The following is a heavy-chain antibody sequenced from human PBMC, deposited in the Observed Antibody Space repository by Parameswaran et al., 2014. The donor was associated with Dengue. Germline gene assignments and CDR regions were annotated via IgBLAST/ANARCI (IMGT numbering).Heavy chain of an antibody. CDR2: IIPIFGTA. Sequence: WVRQAPGQGPEWMGGIIPIFGTATYAQRFQDRVTITADVSTTTAYMDLSSLTSEDTAVYFCAILSFANSSGYYSDYWGQGTLVTVSS. J-gene: IGHJ4*02. V-gene: IGHV1-69*01. CDR3: AILSFANSSGYYSDY. D-gene: IGHD3-22*01.